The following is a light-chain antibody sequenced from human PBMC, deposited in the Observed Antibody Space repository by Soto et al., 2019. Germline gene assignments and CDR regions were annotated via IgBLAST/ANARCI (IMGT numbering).Light chain of an antibody. J-gene: IGLJ1*01. V-gene: IGLV1-47*02. CDR3: AAWDDSLSGYV. Sequence: QSVLTQPPSASGTPGQRVTISCSGHSSNIGSKYVYWYQQLPGTAPKLLIYSYNQRPSGAPDRFSGSKSGTSASLAISGLRSEDEADYYCAAWDDSLSGYVFGTGTKLTVL. CDR1: SSNIGSKY. CDR2: SYN.